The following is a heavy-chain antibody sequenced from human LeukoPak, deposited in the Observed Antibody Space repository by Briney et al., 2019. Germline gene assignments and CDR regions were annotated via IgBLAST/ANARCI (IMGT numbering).Heavy chain of an antibody. Sequence: SETLSLTCTVSGYSISSGYYWGWIRQPPGKGLEWIGSIYHSGSTNYNPSLKSRVTISVDKSKNQFSLKLSSVTAADTAVYYCARAVQRDRPPPLIDYYYMDVWGKGTTVTVSS. J-gene: IGHJ6*03. CDR2: IYHSGST. CDR3: ARAVQRDRPPPLIDYYYMDV. V-gene: IGHV4-38-2*02. D-gene: IGHD1-1*01. CDR1: GYSISSGYY.